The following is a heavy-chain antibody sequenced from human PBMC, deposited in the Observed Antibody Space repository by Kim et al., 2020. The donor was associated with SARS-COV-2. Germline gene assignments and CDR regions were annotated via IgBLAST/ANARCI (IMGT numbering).Heavy chain of an antibody. V-gene: IGHV3-11*05. D-gene: IGHD2-15*01. J-gene: IGHJ4*02. CDR2: ISSCSSYP. CDR1: GFTFSDYY. Sequence: GGSLRLSCAASGFTFSDYYMTWIRQAPGKGLEWVSYISSCSSYPNYADSVKGRFTISRDNAKNALYLEMNSLRAEDTSVYYCARGKDRGYCSGGRCYYSLPYWGQGTLVTVSS. CDR3: ARGKDRGYCSGGRCYYSLPY.